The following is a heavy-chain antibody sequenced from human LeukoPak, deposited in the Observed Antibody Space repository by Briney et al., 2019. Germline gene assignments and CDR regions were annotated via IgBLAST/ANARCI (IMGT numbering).Heavy chain of an antibody. CDR3: ARDGGDYDFWSGYNTHNWFDP. D-gene: IGHD3-3*01. CDR2: ISAYNGNT. Sequence: ASVKVSCKASGCTFTSYGISWVRQAPGQGLEWMGWISAYNGNTNYAQKLQGRVTMTTDTSTSTAYMELRSLRSDDTAVYYCARDGGDYDFWSGYNTHNWFDPWGQGTLVTVSS. V-gene: IGHV1-18*01. CDR1: GCTFTSYG. J-gene: IGHJ5*02.